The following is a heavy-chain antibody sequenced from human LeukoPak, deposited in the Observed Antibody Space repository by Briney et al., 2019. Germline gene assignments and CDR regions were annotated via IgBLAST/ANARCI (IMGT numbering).Heavy chain of an antibody. Sequence: SETPSLTCTVSGGSISSYYWSWIRQPPGKGLEWIGYIYYSGSTNYNPSLKSRVTISVDTSKNQFSLKLSSVTAADTAVYYCARGSYDLGYYFDYWGQGTLVTVSS. CDR2: IYYSGST. CDR1: GGSISSYY. D-gene: IGHD3-3*01. J-gene: IGHJ4*02. V-gene: IGHV4-59*01. CDR3: ARGSYDLGYYFDY.